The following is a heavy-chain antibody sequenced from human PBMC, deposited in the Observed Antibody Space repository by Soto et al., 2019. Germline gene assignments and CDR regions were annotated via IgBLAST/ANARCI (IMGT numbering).Heavy chain of an antibody. CDR2: IWYDGSNK. D-gene: IGHD6-19*01. J-gene: IGHJ4*02. CDR1: GFTFSSYG. CDR3: ARGDSSGWEGICDY. Sequence: QVQLVESGGGVVQPGRSLRLSCAASGFTFSSYGMHWVRQAPGKGLEWVAVIWYDGSNKDYADSVKGRFTISRDNSKNTLYLEMNSLRAEDTAVYYCARGDSSGWEGICDYWGQGTLVTVSS. V-gene: IGHV3-33*01.